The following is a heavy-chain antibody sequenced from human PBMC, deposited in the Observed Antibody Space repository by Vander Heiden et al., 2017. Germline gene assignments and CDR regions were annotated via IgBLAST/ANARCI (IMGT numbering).Heavy chain of an antibody. Sequence: EVQLLASGGGLVQPGGSLRLSCAASGFTFSGYAMSWVHQAPGKGLEWVSAISGSGGSTYYADSVKGRFTISRDNSKNTLYLQMNSLRAEDTAVYYCAKAEAPQLVYDAVGPIWGQGTMVTVSS. V-gene: IGHV3-23*01. J-gene: IGHJ3*02. CDR2: ISGSGGST. CDR1: GFTFSGYA. CDR3: AKAEAPQLVYDAVGPI. D-gene: IGHD6-6*01.